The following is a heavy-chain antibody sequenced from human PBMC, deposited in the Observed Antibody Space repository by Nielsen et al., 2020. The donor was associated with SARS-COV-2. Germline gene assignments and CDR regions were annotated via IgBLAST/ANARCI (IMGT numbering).Heavy chain of an antibody. CDR1: GGSISSGGYS. V-gene: IGHV4-30-2*01. J-gene: IGHJ3*02. D-gene: IGHD3-16*01. CDR3: ARGGRITFGGADDAFDI. CDR2: INHSGRT. Sequence: SETLSLTCAVSGGSISSGGYSWSWIRQPPGKGLEWIGYINHSGRTYYNPSLKSRVTITVDRSKNQFSLKLSSVTAADTAVYYCARGGRITFGGADDAFDIWGQGTMVTVSS.